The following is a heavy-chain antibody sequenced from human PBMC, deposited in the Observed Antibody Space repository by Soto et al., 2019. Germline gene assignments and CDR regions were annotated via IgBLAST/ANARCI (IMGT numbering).Heavy chain of an antibody. CDR2: INAANGNT. CDR1: GYSFTEFS. Sequence: QVQLVQSGAEVKKPGASVKISCKASGYSFTEFSMQWARPAPGQSLEWMGWINAANGNTEYSRKFYGRVTITTDTPASAGYMELSSLTSEDKAVNYCARDYTSGWRDFQYWGQGTVVTVSS. CDR3: ARDYTSGWRDFQY. D-gene: IGHD6-19*01. J-gene: IGHJ4*02. V-gene: IGHV1-3*01.